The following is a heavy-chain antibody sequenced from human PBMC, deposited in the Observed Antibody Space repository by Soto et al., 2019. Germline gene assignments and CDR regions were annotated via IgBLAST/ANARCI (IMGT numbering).Heavy chain of an antibody. CDR2: IDSGSRTI. J-gene: IGHJ1*01. Sequence: GGSLRLSCAASGFTFSTFSMIWVRQAPGKGLEWVSYIDSGSRTIFYADSVKGRFTISRDNAKNSIYLQMKSLRDEDTSVYYCAQFSSWYGFQHWGQGTLVTVSS. CDR1: GFTFSTFS. V-gene: IGHV3-48*02. CDR3: AQFSSWYGFQH. D-gene: IGHD6-19*01.